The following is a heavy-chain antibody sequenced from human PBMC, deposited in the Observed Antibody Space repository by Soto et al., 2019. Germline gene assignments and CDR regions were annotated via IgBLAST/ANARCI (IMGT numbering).Heavy chain of an antibody. J-gene: IGHJ4*02. CDR2: IFSDGDT. CDR1: GGSSSSDY. V-gene: IGHV4-4*07. D-gene: IGHD5-12*01. Sequence: QVQLQESGPGLVKPSETLSLTCTVSGGSSSSDYWSWIRQPAGKGLEWIGRIFSDGDTKYNPSLTSRVTMSIDTSKKQLSLRLSSVTAAVTAVYYCTREARGGYSGIFNNWGQGTLVTVSS. CDR3: TREARGGYSGIFNN.